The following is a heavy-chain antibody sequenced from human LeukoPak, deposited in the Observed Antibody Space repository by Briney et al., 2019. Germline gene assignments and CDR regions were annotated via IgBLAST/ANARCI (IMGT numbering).Heavy chain of an antibody. CDR1: GFTFSSYA. CDR3: AKDRQQLVRADWFDP. D-gene: IGHD6-13*01. J-gene: IGHJ5*02. CDR2: ISGSGGST. Sequence: GGSPRLSCAASGFTFSSYALSWVRQAPGKGLEWVSVISGSGGSTYYADSVKGRFTSSRDNSKNTLYLQMNSLRAEDTAVYYCAKDRQQLVRADWFDPWGQGTLVTVSS. V-gene: IGHV3-23*01.